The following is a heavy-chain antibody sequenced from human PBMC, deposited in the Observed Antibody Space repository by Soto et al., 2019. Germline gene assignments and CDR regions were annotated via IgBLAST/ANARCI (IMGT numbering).Heavy chain of an antibody. J-gene: IGHJ4*02. CDR3: ARDLPPYGGRRSPPTGAFED. Sequence: SGTLSLTCSVSGGSFTGDYWSWIRQPAGKGLQWIGRVFGNGAGTPIYNSLLKSRARMSADPSKRQFSLTLTSVTAADTAVYYCARDLPPYGGRRSPPTGAFEDWGQGIMVTAPQ. V-gene: IGHV4-4*07. D-gene: IGHD2-15*01. CDR2: VFGNGAGTP. CDR1: GGSFTGDY.